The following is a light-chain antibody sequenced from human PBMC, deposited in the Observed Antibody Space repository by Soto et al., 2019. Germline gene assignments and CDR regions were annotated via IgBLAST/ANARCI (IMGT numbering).Light chain of an antibody. J-gene: IGKJ3*01. V-gene: IGKV3-15*01. CDR2: AAS. Sequence: EIVVTQSPGILSVSPGDRATLSCRASQSVGRHLAWYQQKPGPAPTLLIYAASTRATGLPARFSGSGSGTDVTLTISSLQSEDFAVYYCQEYSKWPLFTFGPGTRVDIK. CDR1: QSVGRH. CDR3: QEYSKWPLFT.